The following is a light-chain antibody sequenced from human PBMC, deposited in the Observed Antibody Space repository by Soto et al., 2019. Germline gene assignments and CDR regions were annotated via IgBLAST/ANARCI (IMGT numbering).Light chain of an antibody. CDR3: QQYNNWPSWT. CDR2: GAS. J-gene: IGKJ1*01. Sequence: EIVMTQSPATLSVSPGERATLSCRASQSVSSNLAWYQQKPGQAPRLLIYGASARATGIPARFSGSGSGTEFTLTILSLQSEDFAVYYCQQYNNWPSWTFGQGTKVEIK. V-gene: IGKV3-15*01. CDR1: QSVSSN.